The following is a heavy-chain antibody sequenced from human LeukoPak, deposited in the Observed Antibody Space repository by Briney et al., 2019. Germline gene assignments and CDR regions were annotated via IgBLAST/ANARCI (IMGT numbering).Heavy chain of an antibody. V-gene: IGHV3-7*04. CDR2: IKQDGSEI. J-gene: IGHJ3*02. CDR1: GFTFISYW. CDR3: ARGGSGSYLGAFDI. Sequence: GGSLRLSCAASGFTFISYWMTWVRQAPGKGLEWVANIKQDGSEIYYVDSVKGRFTISRDNAKNSLYLQMNSLRAEDTAVYYCARGGSGSYLGAFDIWGQGTMVTVSS. D-gene: IGHD3-22*01.